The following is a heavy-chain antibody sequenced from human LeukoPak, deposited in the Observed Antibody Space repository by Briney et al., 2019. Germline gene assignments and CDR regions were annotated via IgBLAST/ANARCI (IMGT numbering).Heavy chain of an antibody. CDR2: ISSSSSYI. V-gene: IGHV3-21*01. CDR1: AFTISSYS. D-gene: IGHD6-19*01. Sequence: PGGSLRLSCAASAFTISSYSMNWVRQAPGRGLEWVSSISSSSSYIYYADSVKGRFTISRDNAKNSLYLQMNSLRAEDTAVYYCARGGDSSGWTIDYWGQGTLVTVSS. J-gene: IGHJ4*02. CDR3: ARGGDSSGWTIDY.